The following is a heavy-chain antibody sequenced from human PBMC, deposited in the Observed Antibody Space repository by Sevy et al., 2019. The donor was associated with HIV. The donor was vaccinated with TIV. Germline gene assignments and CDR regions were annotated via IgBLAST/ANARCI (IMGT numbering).Heavy chain of an antibody. D-gene: IGHD6-13*01. V-gene: IGHV4-59*12. CDR3: ARASIGAVGDFDY. Sequence: SETLSLTCTVSGGSISNDFWSWIRQPPGKGLEWIGYIYYSGSTNYNPSLKSRVTISVDTSKNQFSLKLSSVTAADTAVYYCARASIGAVGDFDYWGQGTLVTVSS. CDR2: IYYSGST. CDR1: GGSISNDF. J-gene: IGHJ4*02.